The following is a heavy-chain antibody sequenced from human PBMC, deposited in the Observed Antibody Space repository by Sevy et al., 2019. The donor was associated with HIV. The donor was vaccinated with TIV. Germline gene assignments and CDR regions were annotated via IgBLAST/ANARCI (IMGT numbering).Heavy chain of an antibody. CDR1: GFTFSSYA. CDR2: ISGSGGST. J-gene: IGHJ4*02. V-gene: IGHV3-23*01. CDR3: AKTKDASRIAVAGTLDY. D-gene: IGHD6-19*01. Sequence: GGSLRLSCAASGFTFSSYAMSWVRQAPGKGLEWVSAISGSGGSTYYADSVKGRFTISRDNSKNTLYLQMNSRRAEDTAVYYCAKTKDASRIAVAGTLDYWGQGTLVTVSS.